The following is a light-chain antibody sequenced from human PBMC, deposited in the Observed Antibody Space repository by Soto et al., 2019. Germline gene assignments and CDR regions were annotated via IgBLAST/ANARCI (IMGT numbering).Light chain of an antibody. J-gene: IGKJ4*01. CDR2: DSF. Sequence: PGDRATLSCGASQRVASNSLAWYQERPGLAPRLLIYDSFSRAAGVPERFSGSGSGTDFSLTISRLEPEDFAVYFCQQYGSSPVTFGGGTRVEIK. CDR1: QRVASNS. V-gene: IGKV3D-20*01. CDR3: QQYGSSPVT.